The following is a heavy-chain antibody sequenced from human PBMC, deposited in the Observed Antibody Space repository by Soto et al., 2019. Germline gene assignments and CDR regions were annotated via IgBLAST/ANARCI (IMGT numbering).Heavy chain of an antibody. D-gene: IGHD6-19*01. CDR3: ARGGGLGAVAVDY. CDR1: GGSISSGGYS. V-gene: IGHV4-30-2*01. J-gene: IGHJ4*02. Sequence: QLQLQESGSGLVKPSQTLSLTCAVSGGSISSGGYSWSWIRQPPGKGLEWIGYIYHSGSTYYHPSLRTRVTLSVARFKTQFSPRMRSVTAADPPVYYCARGGGLGAVAVDYRGQGALLTVSS. CDR2: IYHSGST.